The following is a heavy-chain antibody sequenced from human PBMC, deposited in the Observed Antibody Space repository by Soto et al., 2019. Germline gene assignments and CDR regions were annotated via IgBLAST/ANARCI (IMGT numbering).Heavy chain of an antibody. Sequence: SLRLSCAASGFTFSSYGMHWVRQAPGKGLEWVAVISYDGSNKYYADSVKGRFTISRDNSKNTLYLQMNSLRAEDTAVYYCAKDWRVVAFAYWGQGTLVPVYS. J-gene: IGHJ4*02. CDR2: ISYDGSNK. CDR1: GFTFSSYG. CDR3: AKDWRVVAFAY. D-gene: IGHD2-15*01. V-gene: IGHV3-30*18.